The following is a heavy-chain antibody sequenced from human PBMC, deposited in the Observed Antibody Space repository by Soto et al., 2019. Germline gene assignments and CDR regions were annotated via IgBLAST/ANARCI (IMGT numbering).Heavy chain of an antibody. Sequence: QITLKESGPTLVRPTQTLTLTCTFSGFSLSTSGVGVGWIRQPPGKALEWLALIYWDDDKRYSPSLKSRLTNTNDTSKNQVVLTMTNMDPVDTATYYCAHSRCGGDCLQSYSSHYYYGMDVWGQGTTVTVSS. D-gene: IGHD2-21*02. V-gene: IGHV2-5*02. CDR2: IYWDDDK. CDR1: GFSLSTSGVG. J-gene: IGHJ6*02. CDR3: AHSRCGGDCLQSYSSHYYYGMDV.